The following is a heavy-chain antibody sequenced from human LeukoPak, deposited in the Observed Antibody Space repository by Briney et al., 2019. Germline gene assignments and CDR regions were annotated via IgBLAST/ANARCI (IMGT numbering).Heavy chain of an antibody. CDR3: ARDGALDY. J-gene: IGHJ4*02. V-gene: IGHV1-2*02. CDR2: INPNSGGT. CDR1: GYTFTNYY. D-gene: IGHD3-16*01. Sequence: ASVKVSCKASGYTFTNYYMHWLRQPPGQGPEWMGWINPNSGGTNYAQKFQGRVTMTRDTSISTAYVDLSRLGSDDTAVYYCARDGALDYWGQGTLVTVSS.